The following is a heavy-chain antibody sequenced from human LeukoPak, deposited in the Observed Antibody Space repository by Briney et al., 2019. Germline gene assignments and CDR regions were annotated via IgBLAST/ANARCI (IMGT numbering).Heavy chain of an antibody. CDR1: GYTFTGYY. Sequence: ASVKVSCKASGYTFTGYYMHWVRQAPGQGLEWMGWISAYNGNTNYAQKLQGRATMTTDTSTSTAYMELRSLRSDDTAVYYCARDSLNYVWGSYRQFDYWGQGTLVTVSS. J-gene: IGHJ4*02. CDR2: ISAYNGNT. CDR3: ARDSLNYVWGSYRQFDY. D-gene: IGHD3-16*02. V-gene: IGHV1-18*04.